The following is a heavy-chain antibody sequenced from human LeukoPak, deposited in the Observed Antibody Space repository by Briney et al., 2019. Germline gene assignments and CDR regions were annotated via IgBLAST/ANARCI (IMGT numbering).Heavy chain of an antibody. V-gene: IGHV4-59*07. CDR1: GRSISSYY. J-gene: IGHJ4*02. CDR2: IYYSGSA. D-gene: IGHD5-12*01. CDR3: ARTGVVATSYFFDY. Sequence: SDTLSLTCTVSGRSISSYYSSWIRQPPGRGREWIVFIYYSGSANYNPSLRSRVTMSVDTSKNQFSLKLTSVTAADTAVYYCARTGVVATSYFFDYWGQGMLVTVSS.